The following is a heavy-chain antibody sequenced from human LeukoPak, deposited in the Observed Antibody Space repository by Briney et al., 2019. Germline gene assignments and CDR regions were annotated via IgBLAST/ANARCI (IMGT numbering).Heavy chain of an antibody. Sequence: PETLSLTCTVSGDSIRSYYWSWIRQPPGKGLEWIGYIYYSGSTNYKPSLKSRVTISVETSKNQFSLKLSSVTAADTAVYYCARSIEMATNDEDYYYYDTDVWGKGTTVTISS. D-gene: IGHD5-24*01. CDR1: GDSIRSYY. CDR3: ARSIEMATNDEDYYYYDTDV. CDR2: IYYSGST. J-gene: IGHJ6*03. V-gene: IGHV4-59*01.